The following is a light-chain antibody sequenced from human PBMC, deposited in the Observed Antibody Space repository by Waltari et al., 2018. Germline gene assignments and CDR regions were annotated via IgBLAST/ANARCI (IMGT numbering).Light chain of an antibody. Sequence: SSELTQDPAVSVALGQTVRITCQGDSPRSYYASWYQQKPRQAPVFVIYGKNNRPSGIPDRFSGSSSGDTVTLTITGAQAEDEADYYCNSRDSSGNHLVFGPGTKVTVL. CDR1: SPRSYY. V-gene: IGLV3-19*01. J-gene: IGLJ1*01. CDR3: NSRDSSGNHLV. CDR2: GKN.